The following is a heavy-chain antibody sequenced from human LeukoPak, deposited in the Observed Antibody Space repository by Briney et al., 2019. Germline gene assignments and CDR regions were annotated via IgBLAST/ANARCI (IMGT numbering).Heavy chain of an antibody. V-gene: IGHV1-8*03. CDR2: MNPNSGNS. Sequence: ASVKVSCKASGYTFTSYDINWVRQATGQGLEWMGWMNPNSGNSGYAQKFQGRVTITRNTSISTAYMELSSLRSEDTAVYYCARLSSSGWEDAFDIWGQGTMVTVSS. CDR1: GYTFTSYD. J-gene: IGHJ3*02. D-gene: IGHD6-19*01. CDR3: ARLSSSGWEDAFDI.